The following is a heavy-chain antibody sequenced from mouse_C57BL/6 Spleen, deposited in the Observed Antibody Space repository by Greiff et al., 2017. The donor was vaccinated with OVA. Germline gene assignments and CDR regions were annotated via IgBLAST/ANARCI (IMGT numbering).Heavy chain of an antibody. V-gene: IGHV5-17*01. D-gene: IGHD2-4*01. CDR3: ARQGYDYDSDY. CDR2: ISSGSSTI. CDR1: GFTFSDYG. Sequence: EVKLQESGGGLVKPGGSLKLSCAASGFTFSDYGMHWVRQAPEKGLEWVAYISSGSSTIYYADTVKGRFTISRDNAKNTLFLQMTSLRSEDTAMYYCARQGYDYDSDYWGQGTTLTVSS. J-gene: IGHJ2*01.